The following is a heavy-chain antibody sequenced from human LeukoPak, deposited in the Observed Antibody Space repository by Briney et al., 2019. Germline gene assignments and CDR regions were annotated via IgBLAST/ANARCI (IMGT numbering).Heavy chain of an antibody. CDR3: ARGSSGEY. Sequence: PGGSLRLSCAAPGFTFSSYSMNWVRQAPGKGLEWISYISSGSSTMYYADSVKGRFTISRDNANNSLYLQMNSLRGEDTAVYYCARGSSGEYWGQGTLVTVSS. CDR2: ISSGSSTM. D-gene: IGHD3-22*01. CDR1: GFTFSSYS. V-gene: IGHV3-48*01. J-gene: IGHJ4*02.